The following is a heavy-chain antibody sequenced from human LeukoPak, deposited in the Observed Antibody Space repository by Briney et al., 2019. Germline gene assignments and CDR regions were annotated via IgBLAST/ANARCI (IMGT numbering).Heavy chain of an antibody. CDR1: SGSLTGYY. J-gene: IGHJ4*02. Sequence: SETLSLTCTVSSGSLTGYYWSWIRQPPGKGLEWIAYVYATGTTNYNPSLKTRAIISMDTSKNQLSLTLTSVTAADTAVYYCARVGSGGAWFDFWGQGTLVSVSS. CDR3: ARVGSGGAWFDF. V-gene: IGHV4-59*01. CDR2: VYATGTT. D-gene: IGHD6-19*01.